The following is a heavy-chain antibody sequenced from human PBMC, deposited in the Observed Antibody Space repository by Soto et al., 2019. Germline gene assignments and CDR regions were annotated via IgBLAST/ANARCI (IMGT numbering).Heavy chain of an antibody. J-gene: IGHJ1*01. Sequence: ASVKVSCKASGYLFTAYSMHWVRLAPGQGLEWMGVVNPSGGRTKYAQNFQGRVTMTRDTSTTTIYMELSSLRSDDTATYYCAREENCRGGTCYSEYFHRWGQGTLVTVSS. V-gene: IGHV1-46*01. D-gene: IGHD2-15*01. CDR3: AREENCRGGTCYSEYFHR. CDR2: VNPSGGRT. CDR1: GYLFTAYS.